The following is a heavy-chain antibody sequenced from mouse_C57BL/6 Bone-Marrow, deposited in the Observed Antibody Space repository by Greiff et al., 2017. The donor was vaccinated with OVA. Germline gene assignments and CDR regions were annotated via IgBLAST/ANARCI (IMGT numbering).Heavy chain of an antibody. J-gene: IGHJ3*01. CDR1: GYSITSGYY. D-gene: IGHD2-5*01. V-gene: IGHV3-6*01. Sequence: DVKLQESGPGLVKPSQSLSLTCSVTGYSITSGYYWNWIRQFPGNKLAWMGYISYDGSNNYNPSLKNRISITRDTSKNPFFLKLNSVTTEDTATYYCARDTYSKGFAYWGQGTLVTVSA. CDR3: ARDTYSKGFAY. CDR2: ISYDGSN.